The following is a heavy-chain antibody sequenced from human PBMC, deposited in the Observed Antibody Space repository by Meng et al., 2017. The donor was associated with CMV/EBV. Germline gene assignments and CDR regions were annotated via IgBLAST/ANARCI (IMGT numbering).Heavy chain of an antibody. D-gene: IGHD2-15*01. V-gene: IGHV1-69*05. CDR1: GGTFSSYA. J-gene: IGHJ5*02. CDR2: IIPIFGTA. CDR3: ARDMAILGFDP. Sequence: CKASGGTFSSYAISWVRQAPGQGLEWMGGIIPIFGTANYAQKFQGRVTITTDESTSTAYMELSSLRSEDTPVYYCARDMAILGFDPWGQGTLVTVSS.